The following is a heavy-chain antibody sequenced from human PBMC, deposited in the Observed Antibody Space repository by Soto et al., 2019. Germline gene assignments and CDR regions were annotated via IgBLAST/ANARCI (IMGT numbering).Heavy chain of an antibody. CDR1: GGSISSGGYS. Sequence: PSETLSLTCTVSGGSISSGGYSWSWIRQYPGKGLEWIGYIYFTGTTYYSPSLKSRVTISVDTSKNQFSLKLSSVTAADTAVYYCASFVYDASRNWFDTWCLGALLTVSS. V-gene: IGHV4-31*03. D-gene: IGHD3-3*01. CDR2: IYFTGTT. CDR3: ASFVYDASRNWFDT. J-gene: IGHJ5*02.